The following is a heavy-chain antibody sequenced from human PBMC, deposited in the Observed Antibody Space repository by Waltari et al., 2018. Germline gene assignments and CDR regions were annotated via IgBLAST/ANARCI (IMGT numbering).Heavy chain of an antibody. V-gene: IGHV5-51*01. CDR2: IYPADSDF. CDR1: GYRFSNNW. Sequence: DVHLVQSGAEVKKVGESLKISCQASGYRFSNNWIGWVRQKPGKGLEVMGIIYPADSDFRFAPSIEGQVTISADTSLNIAYLQWTSLKASDTGIYSCVRHLGQVQYPNYGDAWGQGTLVTVSS. D-gene: IGHD3-16*01. CDR3: VRHLGQVQYPNYGDA. J-gene: IGHJ5*02.